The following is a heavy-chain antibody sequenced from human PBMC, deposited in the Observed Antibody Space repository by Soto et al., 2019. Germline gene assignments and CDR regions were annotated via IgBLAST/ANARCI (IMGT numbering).Heavy chain of an antibody. CDR2: LYGDDDE. V-gene: IGHV2-5*02. CDR3: ARTGITNAGPFFFDF. D-gene: IGHD6-13*01. Sequence: QITLKESGPTVVKPTETLTLTCTFSGFSLTTGGVGVAWIRQPPGKALEWLALLYGDDDERFRPSLRTRLTITKDISKDQVVLTMTNMDPVDTATYFCARTGITNAGPFFFDFWSPGTLVTVSS. CDR1: GFSLTTGGVG. J-gene: IGHJ4*02.